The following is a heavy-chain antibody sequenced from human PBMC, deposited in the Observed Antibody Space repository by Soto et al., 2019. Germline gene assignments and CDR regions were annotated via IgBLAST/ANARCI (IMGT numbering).Heavy chain of an antibody. CDR3: AREKSLGANYFDS. V-gene: IGHV4-31*03. Sequence: PSETLSLTCTVSGGSISSGGYYWSWIRQHPGKGLEWIGYIYYSGSTYYNPSLSSRVTISVDTSKNQFSLRLSSVTAADTAVYYCAREKSLGANYFDSWGQGTQVTVSS. J-gene: IGHJ4*02. CDR1: GGSISSGGYY. D-gene: IGHD1-26*01. CDR2: IYYSGST.